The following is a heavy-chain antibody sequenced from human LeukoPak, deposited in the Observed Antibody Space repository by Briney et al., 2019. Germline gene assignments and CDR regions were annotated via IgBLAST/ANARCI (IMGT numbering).Heavy chain of an antibody. CDR1: GGSISSSSYY. Sequence: PSETLSLTCTVSGGSISSSSYYWGWIRQPPGKGLEWIGSIYYSGSSYYNPSLKSRVTMSVDTSKNQFSLKLTSVTAADTAVYYCARRSSETAMVTSNWFDPWGQGTLVTVSS. J-gene: IGHJ5*02. CDR2: IYYSGSS. D-gene: IGHD5-18*01. V-gene: IGHV4-39*07. CDR3: ARRSSETAMVTSNWFDP.